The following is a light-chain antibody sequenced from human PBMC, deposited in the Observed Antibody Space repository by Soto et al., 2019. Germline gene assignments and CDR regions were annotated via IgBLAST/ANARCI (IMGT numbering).Light chain of an antibody. CDR1: QSVSSN. CDR3: QQYNSWPRT. V-gene: IGKV3-15*01. Sequence: EIVMTQSPATLSVSPGERATLSCRASQSVSSNLAWYQQKPGQAPRLLIYGASTRATGIPARFSGSGSGTEFTLTISNLQSEDFAVYYCQQYNSWPRTFGQRTKVDIK. CDR2: GAS. J-gene: IGKJ1*01.